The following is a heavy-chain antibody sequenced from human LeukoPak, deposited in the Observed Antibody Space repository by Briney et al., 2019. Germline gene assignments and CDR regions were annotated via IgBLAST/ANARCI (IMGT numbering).Heavy chain of an antibody. V-gene: IGHV3-7*01. CDR2: IKQDGSEK. CDR3: AKDLWADGYSSGWDY. J-gene: IGHJ4*02. D-gene: IGHD6-19*01. CDR1: GFTFSSYW. Sequence: GGSLRLSCAASGFTFSSYWMSWVRQAPGKGLEWVANIKQDGSEKYYVDSVKGRFTISRDNAKNSLYLQMNSLRAEDTAVYYCAKDLWADGYSSGWDYWGQGTLVTVSS.